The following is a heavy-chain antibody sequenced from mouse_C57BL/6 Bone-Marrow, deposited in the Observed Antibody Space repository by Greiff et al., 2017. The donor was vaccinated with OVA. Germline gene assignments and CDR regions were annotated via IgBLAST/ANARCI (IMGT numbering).Heavy chain of an antibody. J-gene: IGHJ1*03. V-gene: IGHV14-4*01. D-gene: IGHD1-1*01. Sequence: VQLQQSGAELVRPGASVKLSCTASGFNIKDDYMHWVKQRPEQGLEWIGWIDPENGDTEYASKFQGKATITADTSSNTAYLQLSSLTSEDTAVYYCTTFHYYGSSYLNWYFDVWGTGTTVTVSS. CDR3: TTFHYYGSSYLNWYFDV. CDR1: GFNIKDDY. CDR2: IDPENGDT.